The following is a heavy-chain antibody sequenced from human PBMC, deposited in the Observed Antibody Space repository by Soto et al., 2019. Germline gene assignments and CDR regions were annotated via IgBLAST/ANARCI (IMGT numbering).Heavy chain of an antibody. CDR3: ARNVPEFTGNAVNWFDS. CDR1: GYTFNNSG. J-gene: IGHJ5*01. D-gene: IGHD1-1*01. V-gene: IGHV1-18*01. CDR2: ISTHTGNT. Sequence: QVQLVQSGAEVTKPGASVKVSCKASGYTFNNSGISWVRRAPGQGLEWMGWISTHTGNTNYAQNRQGRVTMPTDTSTSTIYMEVRSLRPDDPAVYYCARNVPEFTGNAVNWFDSWGQGTLVTVS.